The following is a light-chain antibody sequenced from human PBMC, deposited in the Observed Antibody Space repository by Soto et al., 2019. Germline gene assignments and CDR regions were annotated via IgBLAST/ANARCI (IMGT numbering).Light chain of an antibody. CDR2: DVS. CDR3: QQYNSYPRT. CDR1: QSISTR. V-gene: IGKV1-5*01. J-gene: IGKJ2*01. Sequence: DIQMTQSPSTLSASVGDRVTITCRASQSISTRLACYQQKPGKAPNLLIYDVSSLESGVPSRFSGGGSGTEFTLTISSLQPDDFATYYCQQYNSYPRTFGQGTKLEIK.